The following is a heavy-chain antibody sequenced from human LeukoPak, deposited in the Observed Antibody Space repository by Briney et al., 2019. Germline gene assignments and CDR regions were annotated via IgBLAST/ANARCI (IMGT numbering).Heavy chain of an antibody. J-gene: IGHJ4*02. Sequence: GGALRLSCVASGFTFNIYVMSWVRQAPGKGLEWVSGISGSGSTYYADSVKGRFTISRDNSKNTLYPQMNSLRAEDTAVYYCVEGDDYSDFDYWGQGTLATVSS. CDR3: VEGDDYSDFDY. CDR1: GFTFNIYV. CDR2: ISGSGST. V-gene: IGHV3-23*01. D-gene: IGHD4-11*01.